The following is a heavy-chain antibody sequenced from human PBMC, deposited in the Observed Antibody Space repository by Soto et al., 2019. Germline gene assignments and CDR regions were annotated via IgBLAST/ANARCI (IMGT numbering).Heavy chain of an antibody. V-gene: IGHV1-3*01. CDR2: INAGNGNT. D-gene: IGHD3-3*01. CDR3: AREQFLEWLRPDYYYYMDV. Sequence: ASVKVSCAACGYRFTSYAMHWVRQAPGQRLEWMGWINAGNGNTKYSQKFQGRVTITRDTSASTAYMELSSLRSEDTAVYYCAREQFLEWLRPDYYYYMDVWGKGTTVTVSS. J-gene: IGHJ6*03. CDR1: GYRFTSYA.